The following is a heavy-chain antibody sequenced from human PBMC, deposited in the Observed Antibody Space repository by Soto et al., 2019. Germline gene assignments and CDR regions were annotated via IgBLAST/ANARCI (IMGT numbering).Heavy chain of an antibody. CDR3: AREGLLLLPDY. CDR1: GYTFTNND. Sequence: RASVKVSCKASGYTFTNNDVCWVRQTPGQGLEWMGWISPYSGKTNYARKFQGRVTMTTDTSTSTAYMEVRSLTSDDTAVYYCAREGLLLLPDYWGQGTLVTVSS. J-gene: IGHJ4*02. CDR2: ISPYSGKT. V-gene: IGHV1-18*01. D-gene: IGHD3-22*01.